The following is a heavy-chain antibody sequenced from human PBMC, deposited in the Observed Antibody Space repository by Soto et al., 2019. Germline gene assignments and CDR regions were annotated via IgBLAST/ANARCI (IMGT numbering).Heavy chain of an antibody. J-gene: IGHJ6*02. CDR2: IIPIFGTA. CDR3: ARDSSGWYHKYYYYGMDV. D-gene: IGHD6-19*01. V-gene: IGHV1-69*06. Sequence: ASVKVSRKASGGTFSSYAISWVRQAPGQGLEWMGGIIPIFGTANYAQKFQGRVTITADKSTSTAYMELSSLRSEDTAVYYCARDSSGWYHKYYYYGMDVWGQGTTVTVSS. CDR1: GGTFSSYA.